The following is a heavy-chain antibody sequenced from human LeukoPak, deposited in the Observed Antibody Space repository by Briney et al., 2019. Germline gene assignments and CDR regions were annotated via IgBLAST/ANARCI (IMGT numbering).Heavy chain of an antibody. D-gene: IGHD3-9*01. CDR1: GFTFSSYA. Sequence: GGSLRLSCAASGFTFSSYAMSWVRQAPGKGLEWVSATSGSGGSTYYADSVKGRFTISRDNSKNPLYLQMNSLRAEDTAVYYCAKDGILTGYYDRDAFDIWGQGTMVTVSS. CDR2: TSGSGGST. CDR3: AKDGILTGYYDRDAFDI. V-gene: IGHV3-23*01. J-gene: IGHJ3*02.